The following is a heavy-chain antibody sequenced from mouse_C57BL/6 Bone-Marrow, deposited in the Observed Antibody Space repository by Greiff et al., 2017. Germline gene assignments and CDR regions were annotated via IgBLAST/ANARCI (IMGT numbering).Heavy chain of an antibody. CDR2: ISSGGSYT. J-gene: IGHJ3*01. V-gene: IGHV5-6*01. D-gene: IGHD2-2*01. Sequence: EVQLVESGGDLVKPGGSLKLSCAASGFTFSSYGMSWVRQTPDKRLEWVATISSGGSYTYYPDSVKGRFTLSRDTAKNTLYLQMSSLESEDTAMYDCARRWLRSPLAYWGQGTLVTVSA. CDR1: GFTFSSYG. CDR3: ARRWLRSPLAY.